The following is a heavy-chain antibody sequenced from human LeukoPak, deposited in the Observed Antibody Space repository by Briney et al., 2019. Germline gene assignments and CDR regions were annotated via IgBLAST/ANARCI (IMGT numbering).Heavy chain of an antibody. V-gene: IGHV4-4*09. D-gene: IGHD3-3*01. J-gene: IGHJ4*02. Sequence: PSETLSLTCTVSGGSISSYYWSWIRQPPGMGLEGIGYIYTSGSTNYNPSLKSRVTISVDTSKKQFYLTLSSVTCADTAVYYCARHRREYYDFWSGYPYYFDYWGQGTLVTVSS. CDR1: GGSISSYY. CDR2: IYTSGST. CDR3: ARHRREYYDFWSGYPYYFDY.